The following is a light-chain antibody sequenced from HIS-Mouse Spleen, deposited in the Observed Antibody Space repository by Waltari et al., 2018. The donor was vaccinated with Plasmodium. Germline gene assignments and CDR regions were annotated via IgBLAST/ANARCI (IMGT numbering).Light chain of an antibody. CDR3: CSYAGSYTLV. J-gene: IGLJ2*01. Sequence: QSALTQPRSVSGSPGQSVPISCTGTSSDVGGYNYVSCDQQHPGKAPKLMIYDVSKRPSGVPDRFSGSKAGNTASLTISGLQAEDEADYYCCSYAGSYTLVFGGGTKLTVL. CDR1: SSDVGGYNY. CDR2: DVS. V-gene: IGLV2-11*01.